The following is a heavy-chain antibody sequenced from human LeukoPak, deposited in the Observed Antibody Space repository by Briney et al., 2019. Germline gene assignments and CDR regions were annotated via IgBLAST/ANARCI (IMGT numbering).Heavy chain of an antibody. J-gene: IGHJ4*02. V-gene: IGHV1-2*02. Sequence: ASVKVSCKASGGTFSSYAISWVRQAPGQGLEWMGWINPNSGGTNYAQKFQGRVTMTRDTSISTAYMELSRLGSDDTAVYYCARGMAAPFDYWGQGTLVTVSS. CDR3: ARGMAAPFDY. D-gene: IGHD6-6*01. CDR1: GGTFSSYA. CDR2: INPNSGGT.